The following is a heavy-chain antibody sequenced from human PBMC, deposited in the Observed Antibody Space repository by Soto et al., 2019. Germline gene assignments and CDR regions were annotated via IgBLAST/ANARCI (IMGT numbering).Heavy chain of an antibody. CDR1: GGPFSGYL. D-gene: IGHD6-6*01. CDR3: ARGGTAARIFSY. Sequence: SETLSLTCAVYGGPFSGYLWSWIRQAPGKGLEWIGEINHSGSTTYNPSLKSRVTISVDTSKNQFSLKLTSVTAADTAVYYCARGGTAARIFSYWGQGTLVTVSS. V-gene: IGHV4-34*01. J-gene: IGHJ4*02. CDR2: INHSGST.